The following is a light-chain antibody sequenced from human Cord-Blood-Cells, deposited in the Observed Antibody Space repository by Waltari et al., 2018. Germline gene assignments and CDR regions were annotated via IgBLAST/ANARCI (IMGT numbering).Light chain of an antibody. CDR2: AAS. J-gene: IGKJ1*01. Sequence: DIQLTQFPSSLSASVGHRVTIPCRATQGISNYLAWYLPKPGKVHKLLLYAASTLQSGVPSRFSGSGSVTDFTLTISSLQPEDVATYYCQKYNSAPWTFGQGTKVESK. CDR1: QGISNY. V-gene: IGKV1-27*01. CDR3: QKYNSAPWT.